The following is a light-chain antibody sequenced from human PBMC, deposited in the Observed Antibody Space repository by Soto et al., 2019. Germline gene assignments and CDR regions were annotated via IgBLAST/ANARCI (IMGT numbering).Light chain of an antibody. CDR3: SSHTTIKAQL. V-gene: IGLV2-14*01. Sequence: QSALTQPASASASPGQSISISCTGTSNDVGAFDYVSWYQQHPGKAPKLIIFEVINRPSGVSTRFSGSKSGSTASLTISGLQAEDEADYFCSSHTTIKAQLFGGGTKLTVL. J-gene: IGLJ2*01. CDR2: EVI. CDR1: SNDVGAFDY.